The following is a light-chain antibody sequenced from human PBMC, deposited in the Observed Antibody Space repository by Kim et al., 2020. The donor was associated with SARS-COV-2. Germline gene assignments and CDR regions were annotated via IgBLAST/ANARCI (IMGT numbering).Light chain of an antibody. CDR1: QSVSSSY. CDR3: QHQAT. Sequence: PLSLSPGQRATLSCRASQSVSSSYLAWYQQKPGQAPRLLIYGASSRATGIPDRFSGSGSGTDFTLTISRLEPEDFAVYYCQHQATFGQGTKVDIK. V-gene: IGKV3-20*01. J-gene: IGKJ1*01. CDR2: GAS.